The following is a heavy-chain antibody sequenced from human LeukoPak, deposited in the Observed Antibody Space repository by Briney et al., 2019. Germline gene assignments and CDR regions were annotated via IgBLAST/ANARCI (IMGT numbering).Heavy chain of an antibody. CDR2: IYTSGST. CDR3: AREEQWLVRSFDY. V-gene: IGHV4-61*02. J-gene: IGHJ4*02. CDR1: GGSISSGSYY. D-gene: IGHD6-19*01. Sequence: SETLSLTCTVSGGSISSGSYYWSWIRQPAGKGLEWIGRIYTSGSTNYNPPLKSRVTISVDTSKNQFSLKLSSVTAADTAVYYCAREEQWLVRSFDYWGQGTLVTVSS.